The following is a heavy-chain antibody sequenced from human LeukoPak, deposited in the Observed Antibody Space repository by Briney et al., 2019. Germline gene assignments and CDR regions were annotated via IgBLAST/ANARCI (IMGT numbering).Heavy chain of an antibody. D-gene: IGHD5-24*01. CDR1: GYTFTGYY. CDR2: INPNSGGT. CDR3: ARSVEMATITDY. Sequence: ASVKVSCKASGYTFTGYYMHWVRQAPGQGLEWMGWINPNSGGTNYAQKFQGRVTMTRDTSISTAYMELSRLRSDDTVVYYCARSVEMATITDYWGQGTLVTVSS. J-gene: IGHJ4*02. V-gene: IGHV1-2*02.